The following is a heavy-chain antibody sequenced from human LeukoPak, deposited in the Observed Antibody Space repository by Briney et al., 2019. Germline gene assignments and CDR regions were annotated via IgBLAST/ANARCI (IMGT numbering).Heavy chain of an antibody. J-gene: IGHJ4*01. CDR3: AKEVRVVTAILYFDH. D-gene: IGHD2-21*02. CDR2: IRYDGSHE. V-gene: IGHV3-30*02. Sequence: GGSLRLSCAASGFSFSSNDMHWVRQAPGKGLEWVAFIRYDGSHEHYIESVKGRFTVSRDNSKNTLYLQMNSLRVDDTAMYFCAKEVRVVTAILYFDHWGQGSLVTVSS. CDR1: GFSFSSND.